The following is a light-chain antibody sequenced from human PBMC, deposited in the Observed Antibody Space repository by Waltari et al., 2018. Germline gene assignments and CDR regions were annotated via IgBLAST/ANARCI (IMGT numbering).Light chain of an antibody. J-gene: IGLJ1*01. CDR3: AAWDDSLNGYV. Sequence: QSVLTQPPSASGTPGQRVTISCSGSSSTIGSNTVNWYQQLPGTAPKLLIYSNNQRPSGVPDRFSGSKSGTSASLAISGLRFEDEADYYCAAWDDSLNGYVFGTGTKVTVL. CDR1: SSTIGSNT. V-gene: IGLV1-44*01. CDR2: SNN.